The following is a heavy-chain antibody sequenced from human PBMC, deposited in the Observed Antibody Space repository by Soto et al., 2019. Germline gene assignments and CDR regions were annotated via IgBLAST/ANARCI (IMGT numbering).Heavy chain of an antibody. V-gene: IGHV3-23*01. CDR3: AKDSGRWRLETNGNDIKDDY. CDR2: ISGSGGST. CDR1: GLTFSSYA. D-gene: IGHD1-20*01. J-gene: IGHJ4*02. Sequence: GGSLRLSCAASGLTFSSYAMSWVRQAPGKGLEWVSDISGSGGSTYYADSVKGRFTISRDNSKNTMYLQMNSLRAEDTAVYYCAKDSGRWRLETNGNDIKDDYWGQGTLVTVSS.